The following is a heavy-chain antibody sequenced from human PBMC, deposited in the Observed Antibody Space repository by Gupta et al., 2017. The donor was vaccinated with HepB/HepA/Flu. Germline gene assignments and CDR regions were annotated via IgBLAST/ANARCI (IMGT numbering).Heavy chain of an antibody. V-gene: IGHV3-23*01. Sequence: EQQLLDSRGRVDQPWGSLRLPCSASGFAISDFAVSWVRQAPGKGLEWVSEIRGDGGDVNYANYVKGRITISRDNSINTLYLQMYSLRAEDTAVYYCVKDHFTRGRDNIYPHVAVWGKGTTVTVSS. CDR3: VKDHFTRGRDNIYPHVAV. CDR1: GFAISDFA. J-gene: IGHJ6*04. CDR2: IRGDGGDV. D-gene: IGHD1-1*01.